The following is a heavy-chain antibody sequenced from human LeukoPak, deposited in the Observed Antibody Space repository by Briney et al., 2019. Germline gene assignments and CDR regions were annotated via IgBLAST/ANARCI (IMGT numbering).Heavy chain of an antibody. D-gene: IGHD6-13*01. CDR1: GFTFSTYE. Sequence: GGSLRLSCAASGFTFSTYEMNWVRQAPGKGLEWVSYISSSGNTIYYADSLKGRFTISRDNAKNSLYLQMNSLRAEDTAVYYCAREFQAAAVPFDYWGQGTLVTVSS. CDR2: ISSSGNTI. CDR3: AREFQAAAVPFDY. J-gene: IGHJ4*02. V-gene: IGHV3-48*03.